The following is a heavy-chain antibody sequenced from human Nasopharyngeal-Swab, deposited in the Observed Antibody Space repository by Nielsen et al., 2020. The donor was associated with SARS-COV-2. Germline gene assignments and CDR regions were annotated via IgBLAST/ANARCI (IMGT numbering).Heavy chain of an antibody. CDR3: AREPSNYGGALFGTMDV. Sequence: SETLSLTCTVSGGSISSYYWSWIRQPPGKGLEWIGYIYYSGSTNYNPSLKSRVTISVDTSKNQFSLKLSSVTAADTAVYYCAREPSNYGGALFGTMDVWGQGTTVTVPS. D-gene: IGHD4-11*01. CDR2: IYYSGST. CDR1: GGSISSYY. V-gene: IGHV4-59*12. J-gene: IGHJ6*02.